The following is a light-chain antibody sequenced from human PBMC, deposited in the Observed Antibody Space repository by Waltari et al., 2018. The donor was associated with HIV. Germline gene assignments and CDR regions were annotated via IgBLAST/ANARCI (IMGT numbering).Light chain of an antibody. J-gene: IGLJ3*02. CDR1: SSNIGSNT. CDR3: AAWDDSLNGPV. CDR2: SNN. V-gene: IGLV1-44*01. Sequence: QSVLTQPPSASGTPGQRVTVSCSGRSSNIGSNTVNCYQQLPGTAPKRLIYSNNQRPAGVPDRFSGSKSGTSASLAISGLQSEDEADYYCAAWDDSLNGPVFGGGTKLTVL.